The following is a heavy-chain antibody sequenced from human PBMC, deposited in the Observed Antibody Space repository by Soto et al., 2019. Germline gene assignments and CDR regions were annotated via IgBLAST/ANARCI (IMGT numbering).Heavy chain of an antibody. CDR2: ISSSGSTM. Sequence: EVQLVESGGGLVQPGGSLRLSCAASGFTFSSYEMNWVRQAPGKGLEWVSYISSSGSTMYYADSVKGRFIISRNNAKNLLYLQMNSLRAEDTAVYYCARDRGSSWLDYWGQGTLVTVSS. V-gene: IGHV3-48*03. CDR1: GFTFSSYE. J-gene: IGHJ4*02. D-gene: IGHD6-13*01. CDR3: ARDRGSSWLDY.